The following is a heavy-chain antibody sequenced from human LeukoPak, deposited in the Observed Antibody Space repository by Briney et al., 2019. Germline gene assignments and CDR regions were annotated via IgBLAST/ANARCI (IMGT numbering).Heavy chain of an antibody. CDR1: GFTFSSYV. V-gene: IGHV3-30*02. J-gene: IGHJ4*02. Sequence: GGSLRLSCAASGFTFSSYVMHWVRQAPGKGLEWVAFIRYDGSNKYYADSVKGRFTISRDNSKNTLYLQMNSLRAEDTAVYYCAKTGRSSFPRYDFWSGYYTDYWGQGTLVTVSS. CDR3: AKTGRSSFPRYDFWSGYYTDY. CDR2: IRYDGSNK. D-gene: IGHD3-3*01.